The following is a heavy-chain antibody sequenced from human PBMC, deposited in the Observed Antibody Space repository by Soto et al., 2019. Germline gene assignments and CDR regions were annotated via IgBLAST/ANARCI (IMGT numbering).Heavy chain of an antibody. CDR2: IYYSGGT. CDR3: ARVIAAEDHDFDY. D-gene: IGHD6-13*01. J-gene: IGHJ4*02. CDR1: GGSISSGDYY. V-gene: IGHV4-30-4*01. Sequence: QVQLQESGPGLVKPSQTLSLTCTVSGGSISSGDYYWRWIRQPPGKGLVWIGYIYYSGGTYYNPSLKSRVTLSVDTSKNQFALKLSYVTAADTAVYYCARVIAAEDHDFDYWGQGTLVTVSS.